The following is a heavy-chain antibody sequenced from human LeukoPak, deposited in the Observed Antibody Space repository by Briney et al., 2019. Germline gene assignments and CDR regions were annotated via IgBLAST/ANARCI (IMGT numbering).Heavy chain of an antibody. CDR3: ARKSYRAPFDY. V-gene: IGHV4-34*01. J-gene: IGHJ4*02. CDR2: INHSGST. D-gene: IGHD1-26*01. CDR1: GVSFSGYY. Sequence: SETLSLTCAVYGVSFSGYYWSWIRQPPGKGLEWIGEINHSGSTNYNPSLKSRVTVSVDTSKNQFSLKLSSVTAADTAVYYCARKSYRAPFDYWGQGTLVTVSS.